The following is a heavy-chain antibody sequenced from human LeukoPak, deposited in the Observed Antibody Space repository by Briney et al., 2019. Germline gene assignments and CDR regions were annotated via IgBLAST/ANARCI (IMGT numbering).Heavy chain of an antibody. CDR1: GGSFSGYY. CDR3: ARVRILTGYSKQEYFQH. V-gene: IGHV4-34*01. D-gene: IGHD3-9*01. CDR2: INHSGST. J-gene: IGHJ1*01. Sequence: SETLSLTCAVYGGSFSGYYWSWIRQPPGKGLEWIGEINHSGSTNYNPSLKSRVTISVDTSKNQFSLKLSSVTAVDTAVYYCARVRILTGYSKQEYFQHWGQGTLVTVSS.